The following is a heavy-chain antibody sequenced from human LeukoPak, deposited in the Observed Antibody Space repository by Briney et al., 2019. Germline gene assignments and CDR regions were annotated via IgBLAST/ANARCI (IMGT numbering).Heavy chain of an antibody. CDR3: ARDPSAVAGPFDY. CDR2: IEGDGSTT. CDR1: GFTFSIYW. Sequence: GGSLRLSCAASGFTFSIYWLHWVRQAPGKGPVWVSRIEGDGSTTNYADFVKGRFTISRDNAKSTLYLQMKSLRAEDTAVYFCARDPSAVAGPFDYWGQGALVTVSS. D-gene: IGHD6-19*01. V-gene: IGHV3-74*01. J-gene: IGHJ4*02.